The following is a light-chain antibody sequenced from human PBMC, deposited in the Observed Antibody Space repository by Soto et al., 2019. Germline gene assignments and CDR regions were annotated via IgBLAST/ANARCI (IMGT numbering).Light chain of an antibody. CDR2: DAA. Sequence: DIQMTQSPSSLSASVGDRVTITCQASQDISNYLNWYQQKPGKAPTLLIYDAANLETGVPSRFSGSGSGPDFTVTISSLQPEDIATYYCQQYANLPLTFGQGTRLEIK. J-gene: IGKJ5*01. CDR3: QQYANLPLT. CDR1: QDISNY. V-gene: IGKV1-33*01.